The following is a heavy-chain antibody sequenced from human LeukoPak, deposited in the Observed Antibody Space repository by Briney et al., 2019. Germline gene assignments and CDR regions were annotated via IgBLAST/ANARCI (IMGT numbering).Heavy chain of an antibody. CDR2: INAGNGNT. V-gene: IGHV1-3*01. CDR3: ARARPDYYYYGMDV. Sequence: ASVKVSCKASGYTFTSYAMHWVRQAPGQRLEWMGWINAGNGNTKYSQKFQGRVIITRDTSASTAYMELSSLRSEDTAVYYCARARPDYYYYGMDVWGQGTTVTVSS. CDR1: GYTFTSYA. J-gene: IGHJ6*02.